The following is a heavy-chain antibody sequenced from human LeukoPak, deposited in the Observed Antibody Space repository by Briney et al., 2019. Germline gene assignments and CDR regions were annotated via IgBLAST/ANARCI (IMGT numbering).Heavy chain of an antibody. CDR2: IYHSGST. CDR1: GGSISSSNW. CDR3: ARGRIVVVIPDAFDI. J-gene: IGHJ3*02. Sequence: SETLSLTCAVSGGSISSSNWWSWVRQPPGKGLEWIREIYHSGSTNYNPSLKSRVTISVDKSKNQFSLKLSSVTAADTAVYYCARGRIVVVIPDAFDIWGQGTMVTVSS. D-gene: IGHD3-22*01. V-gene: IGHV4-4*02.